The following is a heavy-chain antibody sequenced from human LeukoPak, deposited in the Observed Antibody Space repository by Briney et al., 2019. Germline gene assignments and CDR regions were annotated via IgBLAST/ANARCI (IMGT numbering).Heavy chain of an antibody. V-gene: IGHV1-2*02. Sequence: ASVKVSCKASGYTVTGYYMHWVRQAPGQGLEWMGWINPNSGGTNYAQKFQGRVTMTRDTSISTAYMELSRLRSDDTAVYYCQQHFGGSTSLTNPLRSDAFDIWGQGTMVTVSS. D-gene: IGHD2-2*01. CDR3: QQHFGGSTSLTNPLRSDAFDI. CDR2: INPNSGGT. CDR1: GYTVTGYY. J-gene: IGHJ3*02.